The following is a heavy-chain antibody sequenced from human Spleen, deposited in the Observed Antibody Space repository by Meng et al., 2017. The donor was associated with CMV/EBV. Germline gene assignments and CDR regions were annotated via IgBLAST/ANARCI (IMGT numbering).Heavy chain of an antibody. Sequence: FTGYYRHWGRQAPGQGLGWMGWLNPSSGGTNYAQKFQGRVTMTGDTSISTAYMDLSRLRSDDTAVYYCARDSRGPSTGYYYYGMDVWGQGTTVTVSS. CDR1: FTGYY. V-gene: IGHV1-2*02. CDR3: ARDSRGPSTGYYYYGMDV. CDR2: LNPSSGGT. D-gene: IGHD4-17*01. J-gene: IGHJ6*02.